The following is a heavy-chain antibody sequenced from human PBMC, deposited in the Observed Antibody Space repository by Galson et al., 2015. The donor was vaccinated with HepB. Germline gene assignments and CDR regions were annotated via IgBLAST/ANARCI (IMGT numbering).Heavy chain of an antibody. J-gene: IGHJ4*02. CDR1: GFTFSSFS. CDR3: ARDARATTSSGSSLDY. Sequence: SLRLSCAASGFTFSSFSMNWVRQTPGKGLEWVPSISSSSSYIYYADSVKGRFTISRDNAKNSLYLQMNSLRAEDTAVYYCARDARATTSSGSSLDYWGQGTLVTVSS. V-gene: IGHV3-21*01. CDR2: ISSSSSYI. D-gene: IGHD6-6*01.